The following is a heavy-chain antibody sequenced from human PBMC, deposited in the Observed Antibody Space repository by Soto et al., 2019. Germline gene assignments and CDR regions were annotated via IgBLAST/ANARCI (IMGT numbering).Heavy chain of an antibody. CDR3: AREDYGGRPGY. Sequence: ASVKVSCKASGYTFTSYYMHWVRQATGQGLEWMGWMNPNSGNTGCAQKFQGRVTMTRNTSISTAYMELSSLRSEDTAVYYCAREDYGGRPGYWGQGTLVTVSS. J-gene: IGHJ4*02. CDR2: MNPNSGNT. D-gene: IGHD4-17*01. CDR1: GYTFTSYY. V-gene: IGHV1-8*02.